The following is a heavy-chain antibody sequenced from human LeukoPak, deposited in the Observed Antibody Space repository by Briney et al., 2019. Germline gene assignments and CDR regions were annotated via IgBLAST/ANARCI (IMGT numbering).Heavy chain of an antibody. Sequence: SVKVSCKASGGTFSSYAISWVRQAPGQGLEWMGGIIPIFGTANYAQKFQGRVTITTDESTSTAYMELSSLRSEDTAVYYCAIQGQHLVLHDAFDIWGQGTMVTVSS. CDR3: AIQGQHLVLHDAFDI. V-gene: IGHV1-69*05. CDR1: GGTFSSYA. D-gene: IGHD6-6*01. J-gene: IGHJ3*02. CDR2: IIPIFGTA.